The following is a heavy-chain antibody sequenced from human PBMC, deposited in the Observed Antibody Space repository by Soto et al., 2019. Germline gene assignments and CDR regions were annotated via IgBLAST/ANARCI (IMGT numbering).Heavy chain of an antibody. CDR3: AKDAPYYYDSSGPFDY. V-gene: IGHV3-23*01. CDR2: ISGSGGST. Sequence: GSLRLSCAASGFTFSSYAMSWVRQAPGKGLEWVSAISGSGGSTYYADSVKGRFTISRDNSKNTLYLQMNSLRAEDTAVYYCAKDAPYYYDSSGPFDYWGQGTLVTVSS. J-gene: IGHJ4*02. CDR1: GFTFSSYA. D-gene: IGHD3-22*01.